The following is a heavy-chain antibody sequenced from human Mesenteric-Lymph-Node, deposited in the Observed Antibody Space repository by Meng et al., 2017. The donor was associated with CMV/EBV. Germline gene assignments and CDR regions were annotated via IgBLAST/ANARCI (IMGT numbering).Heavy chain of an antibody. CDR1: GGTFSSYA. Sequence: SVKVSCKASGGTFSSYAISWVRQAPGQGLEWMGGIIPIFGTANYAQKFQGRVTITTDESTSTAYMELSSLRSEDTAVYYCASHTLVVPAAMVPDVWGQGTTVTVSS. V-gene: IGHV1-69*05. J-gene: IGHJ6*02. CDR2: IIPIFGTA. D-gene: IGHD2-2*01. CDR3: ASHTLVVPAAMVPDV.